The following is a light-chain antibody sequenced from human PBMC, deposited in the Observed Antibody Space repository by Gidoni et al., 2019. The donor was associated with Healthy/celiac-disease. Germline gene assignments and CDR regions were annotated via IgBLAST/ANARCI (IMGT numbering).Light chain of an antibody. CDR1: QSVSSSY. CDR2: GAS. CDR3: QQYGSSPLT. V-gene: IGKV3-20*01. Sequence: EIVLPQSPGTLSLSPGERATLSCRASQSVSSSYLAWYQQKPGQAPRLLIYGASSRATGIPDRFSGSGSGTDFTLTISRLEPEDFAVYYCQQYGSSPLTFXGXTKVDIK. J-gene: IGKJ4*01.